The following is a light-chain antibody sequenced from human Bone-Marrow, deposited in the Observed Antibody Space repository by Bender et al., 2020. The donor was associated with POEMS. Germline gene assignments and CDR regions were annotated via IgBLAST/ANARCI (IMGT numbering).Light chain of an antibody. CDR3: AVWDDSRNGWV. Sequence: QSALTQPASVSGSPGQSITISCTGTSSDLGDYNYVTWYQHHPGKAPKVMIYDVTYRPSGVSTRFSGSKSGNSASLTISGRQAEDDAYYYCAVWDDSRNGWVFGGGTKLTVL. CDR1: SSDLGDYNY. V-gene: IGLV2-14*03. CDR2: DVT. J-gene: IGLJ3*02.